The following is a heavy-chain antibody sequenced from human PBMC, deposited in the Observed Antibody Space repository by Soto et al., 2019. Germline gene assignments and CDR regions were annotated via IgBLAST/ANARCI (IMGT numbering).Heavy chain of an antibody. CDR3: AKDRFYYDSSAYYYDVFDI. CDR1: GFTFSTYA. J-gene: IGHJ3*02. Sequence: PGGSLRLSCAASGFTFSTYAMSWVRQAPGKGLEWVSAISGSGGSIYYADSVKGRFTISRDNSKNTLYLQMSSLRAEDTALYYSAKDRFYYDSSAYYYDVFDIWGQGTMVTVSS. CDR2: ISGSGGSI. D-gene: IGHD3-22*01. V-gene: IGHV3-23*01.